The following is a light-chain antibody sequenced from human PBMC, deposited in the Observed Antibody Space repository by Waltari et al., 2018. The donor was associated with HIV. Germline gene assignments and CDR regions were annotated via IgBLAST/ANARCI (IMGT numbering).Light chain of an antibody. CDR3: QQTYTFPHT. V-gene: IGKV1-39*01. CDR2: TST. Sequence: DIKVPQSPSSLSASVGDRVTITCRASEKIDQTLHWYKQRPREAPQLLIYTSTALRGGVPPRFTGSGSGTDFTLTINGLQVDDFATYYCQQTYTFPHTCGRGT. J-gene: IGKJ2*01. CDR1: EKIDQT.